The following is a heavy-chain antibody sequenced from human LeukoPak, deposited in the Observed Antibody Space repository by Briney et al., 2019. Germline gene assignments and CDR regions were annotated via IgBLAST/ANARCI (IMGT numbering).Heavy chain of an antibody. V-gene: IGHV1-8*01. D-gene: IGHD3-16*02. Sequence: GASVEVSCKASGYTFTSYDINWVRQATGQGLEWMGWMNPNTGNTGSAQRFQGRVTTTRDTSISTAYMELSSLRSEDTAVYYCARGPLVRLPSSFDPWGQGTLVTVSS. CDR2: MNPNTGNT. J-gene: IGHJ5*02. CDR1: GYTFTSYD. CDR3: ARGPLVRLPSSFDP.